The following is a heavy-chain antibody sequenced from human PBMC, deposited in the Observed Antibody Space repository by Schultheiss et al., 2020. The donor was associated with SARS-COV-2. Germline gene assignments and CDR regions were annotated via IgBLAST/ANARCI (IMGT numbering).Heavy chain of an antibody. Sequence: SQTLSLTCTVSGGSISSSSYYWGWIRQPPGKGLEWIGYIYYSGSTNYNPSLKSRVTISVDTSKNQFSLKLSSVTAADTAVYYCARGGSSSSRVDYWGQGTLVTVSS. D-gene: IGHD6-6*01. CDR2: IYYSGST. CDR1: GGSISSSSYY. CDR3: ARGGSSSSRVDY. J-gene: IGHJ4*02. V-gene: IGHV4-61*05.